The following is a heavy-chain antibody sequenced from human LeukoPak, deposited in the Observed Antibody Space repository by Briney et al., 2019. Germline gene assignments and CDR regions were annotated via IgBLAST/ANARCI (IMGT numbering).Heavy chain of an antibody. J-gene: IGHJ4*02. D-gene: IGHD3-10*01. V-gene: IGHV1-2*02. CDR3: ARRHYCSGSYSNSRFAY. Sequence: ASVKVSCKASGYTFTAYYIHWVRQAPGQGLDWMGWINPNSGATNYAQKFQGRVTMTRVTPIGTVYMELSGLRPDDTAVYFCARRHYCSGSYSNSRFAYWRQGSVVTVSS. CDR1: GYTFTAYY. CDR2: INPNSGAT.